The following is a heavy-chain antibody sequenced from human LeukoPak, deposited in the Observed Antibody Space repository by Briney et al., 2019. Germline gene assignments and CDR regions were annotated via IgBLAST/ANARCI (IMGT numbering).Heavy chain of an antibody. D-gene: IGHD6-19*01. CDR1: GGSFSGYY. CDR3: ARGRRRCSGCLNNWFDP. J-gene: IGHJ5*02. Sequence: SETLSLTCAVYGGSFSGYYWSWIRQPPGKGLEWIGEINHSGSTNYNPSLKSRVTISVDTSKNQFSLKLSSVTAADTAVYYCARGRRRCSGCLNNWFDPWGQGTLVTVSS. V-gene: IGHV4-34*01. CDR2: INHSGST.